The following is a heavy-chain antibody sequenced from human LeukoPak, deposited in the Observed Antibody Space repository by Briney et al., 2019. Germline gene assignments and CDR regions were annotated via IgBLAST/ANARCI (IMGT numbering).Heavy chain of an antibody. CDR3: ATCERYCSSTSCYDWFDP. J-gene: IGHJ5*02. V-gene: IGHV4-59*08. CDR1: GGSISSYY. D-gene: IGHD2-2*01. CDR2: TYYSGST. Sequence: SETLSLTCTVSGGSISSYYWSWIRQPPGKGLEWIGYTYYSGSTNYNPSLKSRVTISVDTSKNQFPLKLSSVTAADTAVYYCATCERYCSSTSCYDWFDPWGQGTLVTVSS.